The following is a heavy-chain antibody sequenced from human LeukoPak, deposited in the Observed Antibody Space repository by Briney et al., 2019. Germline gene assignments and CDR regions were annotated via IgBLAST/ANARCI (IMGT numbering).Heavy chain of an antibody. Sequence: ASVKVSCKASGYTFTSYAMHWVRQAPGQRLEWMGWINAGNGNTKYSQEFQGRVTITRDTSASTAYMELSSLRSEDMAVYYCARDSSPLNKREYYYGSGSYYNAYYYYYMDVWGKGPRSPSP. J-gene: IGHJ6*03. D-gene: IGHD3-10*01. V-gene: IGHV1-3*03. CDR1: GYTFTSYA. CDR3: ARDSSPLNKREYYYGSGSYYNAYYYYYMDV. CDR2: INAGNGNT.